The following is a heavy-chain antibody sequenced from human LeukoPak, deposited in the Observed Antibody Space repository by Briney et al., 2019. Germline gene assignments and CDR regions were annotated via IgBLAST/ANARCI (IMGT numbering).Heavy chain of an antibody. D-gene: IGHD6-13*01. CDR2: MYYSGST. CDR3: ARGEKQLVLIY. V-gene: IGHV4-39*02. CDR1: GGSISTSGYY. J-gene: IGHJ4*02. Sequence: SETLSLTCSVSGGSISTSGYYWGWIRQPPGKGLEYIGSMYYSGSTDYNPSLKSRVTISVDTSNNHFSLRLSSVTAADAAVYYCARGEKQLVLIYWGQGTLVTVSS.